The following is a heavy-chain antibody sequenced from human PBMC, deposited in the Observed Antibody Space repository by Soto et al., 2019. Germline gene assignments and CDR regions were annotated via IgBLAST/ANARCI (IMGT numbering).Heavy chain of an antibody. CDR3: ARDSYNFDD. V-gene: IGHV4-59*01. D-gene: IGHD5-18*01. J-gene: IGHJ4*02. CDR1: GGSFSGYY. CDR2: IYYSGST. Sequence: SETLSLTCAVYGGSFSGYYWSWIRQPPGKGLEWIGYIYYSGSTDYNPSLKSRVTISVDTSKNQFSLKLRSVTAADTAVYYCARDSYNFDDWGQGILVTVSS.